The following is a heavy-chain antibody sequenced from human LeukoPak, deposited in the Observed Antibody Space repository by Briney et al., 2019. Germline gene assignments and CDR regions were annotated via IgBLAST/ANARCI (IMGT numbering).Heavy chain of an antibody. V-gene: IGHV3-23*01. D-gene: IGHD4-23*01. Sequence: GGSLRLSCAASGFTFSRFTINWVRQAPGKGLEWVSGISGSDSSTYYADSVKGRFTISRDNSKNTLYLQMNSLRAEDTAVYYCAKGGGWLYYFDYWGQGTLATVSS. CDR3: AKGGGWLYYFDY. CDR2: ISGSDSST. CDR1: GFTFSRFT. J-gene: IGHJ4*02.